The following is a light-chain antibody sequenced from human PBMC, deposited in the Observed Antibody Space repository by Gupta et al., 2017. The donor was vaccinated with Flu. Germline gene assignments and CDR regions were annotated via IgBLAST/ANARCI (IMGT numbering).Light chain of an antibody. CDR3: AAWDDSLSGSWV. CDR2: RNN. Sequence: RIYGIGSNYVYWYQQLPGTAPKLLIYRNNQRPSGVPDRFSGSKSGTSASLAISGLRSEDEADYYCAAWDDSLSGSWVFGGGTKLTVL. CDR1: IYGIGSNY. J-gene: IGLJ3*02. V-gene: IGLV1-47*01.